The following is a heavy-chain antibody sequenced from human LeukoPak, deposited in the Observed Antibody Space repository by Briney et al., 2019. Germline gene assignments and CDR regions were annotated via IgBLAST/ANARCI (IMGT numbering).Heavy chain of an antibody. V-gene: IGHV3-23*01. J-gene: IGHJ4*02. CDR2: ISGSGGST. CDR3: AREYYYSSGNYYNRIDY. Sequence: SGESLTLSCAASGFTFSSYAMSWVRQAPGKGLEWVSAISGSGGSTYYADSVKGRFTISRDNSRNTLYLQMNSLRAEDTAVYYCAREYYYSSGNYYNRIDYWGQGTLVTVSS. CDR1: GFTFSSYA. D-gene: IGHD3-10*01.